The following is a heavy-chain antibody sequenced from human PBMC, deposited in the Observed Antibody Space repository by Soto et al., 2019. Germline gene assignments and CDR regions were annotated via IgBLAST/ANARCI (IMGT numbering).Heavy chain of an antibody. Sequence: QVQLVESGGGVVQPGRSLRLSCAASGFTFSSYGMHWVRQAPGKGLEWVAVISYDGSNKYYADSVKGRFTISRDNSKNTLYLQMNSLRAEDTAVYYCAKDPSNWYDGGWFDPWGQGTLVTVSS. V-gene: IGHV3-30*18. J-gene: IGHJ5*02. CDR2: ISYDGSNK. CDR1: GFTFSSYG. D-gene: IGHD1-20*01. CDR3: AKDPSNWYDGGWFDP.